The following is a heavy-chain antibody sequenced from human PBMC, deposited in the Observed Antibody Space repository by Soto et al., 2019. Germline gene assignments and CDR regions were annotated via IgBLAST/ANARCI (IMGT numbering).Heavy chain of an antibody. D-gene: IGHD6-13*01. J-gene: IGHJ5*02. Sequence: QVQLQESGPGLVKPSQTLSLTCIVSGGSISSNDFYWSWIRQHPGKGLEWIGYIYYSGNTYYNPSLQSRVTILVDTSKNQFSLKVRSVTAADTAVYYCVSLSGSWQSWFHPWCQGTLVTVSS. CDR3: VSLSGSWQSWFHP. CDR1: GGSISSNDFY. CDR2: IYYSGNT. V-gene: IGHV4-31*03.